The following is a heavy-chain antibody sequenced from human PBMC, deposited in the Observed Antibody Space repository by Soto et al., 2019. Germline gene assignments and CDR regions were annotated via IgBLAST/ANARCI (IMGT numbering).Heavy chain of an antibody. Sequence: QMQLVQSGPEVKKPGTSVKVSCKASGFTFTSSAVQWVRQARGQRLEWIGWIVVGSGNTNYAQKFQERVTITRDMSTSTAYMELSSRRSEDTAVYYCAAGSDSSGYCSEWGGQWGYWGQGTLVTVSS. CDR1: GFTFTSSA. V-gene: IGHV1-58*01. CDR2: IVVGSGNT. CDR3: AAGSDSSGYCSEWGGQWGY. J-gene: IGHJ4*02. D-gene: IGHD3-22*01.